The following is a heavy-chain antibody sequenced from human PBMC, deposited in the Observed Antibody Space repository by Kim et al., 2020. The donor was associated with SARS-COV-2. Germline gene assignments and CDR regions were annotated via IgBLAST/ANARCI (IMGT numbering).Heavy chain of an antibody. D-gene: IGHD3-10*01. V-gene: IGHV4-59*01. CDR3: AIYGSGSYYSSVY. J-gene: IGHJ4*02. Sequence: YNPSRKSRVTISVDTSKNQFSLKLSSVTAADTAVYYCAIYGSGSYYSSVYWGQGTLVTVSS.